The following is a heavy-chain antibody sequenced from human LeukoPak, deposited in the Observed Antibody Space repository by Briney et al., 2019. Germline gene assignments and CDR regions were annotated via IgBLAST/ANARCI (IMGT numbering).Heavy chain of an antibody. CDR3: ARETSGGSCSGGSCHNWFDP. D-gene: IGHD2-15*01. J-gene: IGHJ5*02. CDR1: GGSISSYY. Sequence: PSETLSLTCTVSGGSISSYYWSWIRQPPGKGLEWIGYIYYSGSTNYNPSLKSRVTISVDMSKNQFSLKLSSVTAADTAVYYCARETSGGSCSGGSCHNWFDPWGQGTLVTVSS. CDR2: IYYSGST. V-gene: IGHV4-59*01.